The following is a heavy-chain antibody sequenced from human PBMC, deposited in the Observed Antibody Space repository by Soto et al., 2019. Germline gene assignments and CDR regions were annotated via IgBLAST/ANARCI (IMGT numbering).Heavy chain of an antibody. CDR2: IYYSGST. V-gene: IGHV4-39*01. D-gene: IGHD2-2*01. J-gene: IGHJ3*02. CDR1: GGSISSSSYY. CDR3: ARYVPTKDAFDI. Sequence: SETPSLTCTVSGGSISSSSYYWGWIRQPPGKGLEWIGSIYYSGSTYYNPSLKSRVTISVDTSKNQFSLKLSSVTAADTAVYYCARYVPTKDAFDIWDQGTMVTVSS.